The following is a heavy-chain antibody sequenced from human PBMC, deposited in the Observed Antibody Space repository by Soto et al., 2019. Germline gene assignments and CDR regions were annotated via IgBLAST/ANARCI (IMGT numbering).Heavy chain of an antibody. D-gene: IGHD3-9*01. CDR1: GGSISSGGYY. V-gene: IGHV4-61*08. CDR3: AGGAALRYFDWLQGNAGNYYYYYMDV. Sequence: SETLSLTCTVSGGSISSGGYYWSWIRQPPGKGLEWIGYIYYSGSTNYNPSLKSRVTISVDTSKNQFSLKLSSVTAADTAVYYFAGGAALRYFDWLQGNAGNYYYYYMDVWGKGTTVTVSS. CDR2: IYYSGST. J-gene: IGHJ6*03.